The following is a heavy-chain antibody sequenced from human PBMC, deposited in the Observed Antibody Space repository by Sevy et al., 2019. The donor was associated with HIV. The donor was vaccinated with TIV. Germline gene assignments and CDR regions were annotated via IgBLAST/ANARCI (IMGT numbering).Heavy chain of an antibody. CDR2: IKQDGSEK. CDR3: ARILGGSGDIDY. J-gene: IGHJ4*02. D-gene: IGHD3-10*01. CDR1: GFTFSSYW. Sequence: GGSLRLSCAASGFTFSSYWMSWVRQAPGKGLEWVANIKQDGSEKYYVDSGKGRFTNSRDNAKNSLYLQMNSLRAEDTAVYYRARILGGSGDIDYWGQGTLVTVSS. V-gene: IGHV3-7*01.